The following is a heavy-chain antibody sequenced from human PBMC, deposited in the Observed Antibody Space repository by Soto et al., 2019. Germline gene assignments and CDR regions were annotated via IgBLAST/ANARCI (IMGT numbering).Heavy chain of an antibody. CDR3: ARRGGSSSGYYYYAMDV. CDR2: IYSNGDI. Sequence: PSETLSLTCSVSSDSMNSGGYYWSWIRQHPGKGLEWIGYIYSNGDIYYNPSLKSRVTISVDTSKNQFSLNLTSVTAADTAVYYCARRGGSSSGYYYYAMDVWGQGTTVTVSS. J-gene: IGHJ6*02. V-gene: IGHV4-31*03. CDR1: SDSMNSGGYY. D-gene: IGHD6-6*01.